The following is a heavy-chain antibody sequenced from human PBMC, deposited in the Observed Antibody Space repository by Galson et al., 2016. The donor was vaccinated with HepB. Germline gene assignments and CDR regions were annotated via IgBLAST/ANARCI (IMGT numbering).Heavy chain of an antibody. J-gene: IGHJ4*02. CDR2: LSYTGNT. CDR1: GGSVKTSVSY. V-gene: IGHV4-39*07. D-gene: IGHD3-16*01. Sequence: SETLSLTCTVSGGSVKTSVSYWGWFRQSPGKGPVWVATLSYTGNTYSNSSLKSRVTLSVDTSKNQFSLKLSSMTAADTAVYYCARYRRDYIRGVPPYYFDYWAQGTLVTVSS. CDR3: ARYRRDYIRGVPPYYFDY.